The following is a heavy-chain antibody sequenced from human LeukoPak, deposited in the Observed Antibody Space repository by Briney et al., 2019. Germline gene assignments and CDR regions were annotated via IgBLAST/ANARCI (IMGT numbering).Heavy chain of an antibody. CDR3: ARTVGYCGRGSCSAEY. D-gene: IGHD2-15*01. Sequence: GASIQTSCEGSGSCFNNDWIGCVRQMAGEGLGWIAIIPAGDSDARYSPSFQGQVTSSAVKSISTAYLQWSSLKASDTAIYYRARTVGYCGRGSCSAEYWGQGTLVTVSS. J-gene: IGHJ4*02. CDR1: GSCFNNDW. V-gene: IGHV5-51*01. CDR2: IPAGDSDA.